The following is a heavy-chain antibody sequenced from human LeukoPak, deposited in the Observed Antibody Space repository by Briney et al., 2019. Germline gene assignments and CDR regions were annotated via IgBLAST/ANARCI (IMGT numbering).Heavy chain of an antibody. D-gene: IGHD2-2*02. V-gene: IGHV4-30-4*07. CDR2: IYYSGST. Sequence: KPSETLSLTCAVSGGSISSGGYSWSWIRQPPGKGLEWIGYIYYSGSTYYNPSLKSRVTISLDTSKNQFSLNLSSVTAADTAVYYCARGLYNYYCMDVWGKGTTVTISS. CDR3: ARGLYNYYCMDV. J-gene: IGHJ6*03. CDR1: GGSISSGGYS.